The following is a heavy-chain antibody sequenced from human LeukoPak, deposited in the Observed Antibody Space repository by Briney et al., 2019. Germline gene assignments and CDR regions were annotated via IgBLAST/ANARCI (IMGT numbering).Heavy chain of an antibody. D-gene: IGHD5-12*01. CDR3: ARRVWGRPRGYSGYSLGY. CDR1: GYTFTSYD. Sequence: GASVKVSCKASGYTFTSYDINWVRQATGQGLEWMGWMNPNSGNTGYAQKFQGRVTMTRNTSISTAYMELSRLRSEDTAVYYCARRVWGRPRGYSGYSLGYWGQGTLVTVSS. CDR2: MNPNSGNT. V-gene: IGHV1-8*01. J-gene: IGHJ4*02.